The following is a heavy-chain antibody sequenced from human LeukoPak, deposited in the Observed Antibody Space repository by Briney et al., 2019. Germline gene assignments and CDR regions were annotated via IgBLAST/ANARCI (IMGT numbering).Heavy chain of an antibody. V-gene: IGHV3-64D*06. CDR3: VKDRASSSWYGGFDI. J-gene: IGHJ3*02. D-gene: IGHD6-13*01. CDR1: GFTFSSFS. Sequence: GVSLRLSCAASGFTFSSFSMYWVRQDPGKGLQYVSAVSCNGDTTYYADSVKGRFTISRDNSKNMLFLQMTSLRDDDTAMYYCVKDRASSSWYGGFDIWGRGTMV. CDR2: VSCNGDTT.